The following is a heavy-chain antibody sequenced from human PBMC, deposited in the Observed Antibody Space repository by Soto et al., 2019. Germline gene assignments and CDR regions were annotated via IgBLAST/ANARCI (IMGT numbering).Heavy chain of an antibody. CDR3: WGAKPPRRCIVGSNMVSWFDP. J-gene: IGHJ5*01. V-gene: IGHV3-11*01. CDR2: ISRSGSTV. D-gene: IGHD1-26*01. Sequence: GGSLRLSCAASGFTFSDYYMSWIRQAPGKGLEWVSYISRSGSTVYYADSVKGRFTTSRDNAKNSLYLQMKSLRAEDTAVYYCWGAKPPRRCIVGSNMVSWFDPWGQGTLVTVSS. CDR1: GFTFSDYY.